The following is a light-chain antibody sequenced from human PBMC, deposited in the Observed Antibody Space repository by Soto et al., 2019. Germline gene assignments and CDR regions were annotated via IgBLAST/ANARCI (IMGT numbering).Light chain of an antibody. CDR3: SSYTSSAPGVL. V-gene: IGLV2-14*03. J-gene: IGLJ2*01. CDR2: DVS. Sequence: QSALTQPASVSGSPGQSITISCSGTSSDVGGSNYVSWYQQHPGAAPKLMIYDVSYRPSGVSNRFSGSKSGNTASLTISGLQAEDEADYFCSSYTSSAPGVLFGGGTKLTVL. CDR1: SSDVGGSNY.